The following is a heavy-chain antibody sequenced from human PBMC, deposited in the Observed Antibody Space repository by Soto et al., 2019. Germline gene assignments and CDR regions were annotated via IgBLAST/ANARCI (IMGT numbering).Heavy chain of an antibody. J-gene: IGHJ6*02. CDR1: LGSISRGGYH. V-gene: IGHV4-31*03. Sequence: PPATLSPTCPVSLGSISRGGYHWRWITPHPGTGLEWIGYIYYSGSAYYNPDLQIRATIPVDTSKQQFSLKLSSVTAADTAVYHYARAAPAAFLSYYYYGMDVWGQETTVTVSS. CDR3: ARAAPAAFLSYYYYGMDV. CDR2: IYYSGSA. D-gene: IGHD2-2*01.